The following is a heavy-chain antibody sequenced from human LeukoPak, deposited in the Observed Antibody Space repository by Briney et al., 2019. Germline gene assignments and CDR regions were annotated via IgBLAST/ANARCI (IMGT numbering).Heavy chain of an antibody. J-gene: IGHJ4*02. CDR2: ISWDGGST. CDR3: AKGGLGHEVETSSSWYLDY. CDR1: GFTFDDYA. V-gene: IGHV3-43D*03. D-gene: IGHD6-13*01. Sequence: GGSLRLSCAASGFTFDDYAMHWVRQAPGKGLEWVSLISWDGGSTYYADSVKGRFTISRDNSKNSLYLQMNSLRAEDTALYYCAKGGLGHEVETSSSWYLDYWGQGTLVTVSS.